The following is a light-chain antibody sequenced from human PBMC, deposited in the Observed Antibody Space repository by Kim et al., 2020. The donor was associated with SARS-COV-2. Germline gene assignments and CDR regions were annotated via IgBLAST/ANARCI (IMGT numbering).Light chain of an antibody. V-gene: IGLV6-57*01. CDR3: QSYDISNQV. Sequence: GKTLTISCTRSSGSIASNYVRWYQQRPGSSPATVIYDHHQRPSGVPDRFSGSIDSSSNSASLTISGLKTEDEADYYCQSYDISNQVFGGGTQLTVL. J-gene: IGLJ3*02. CDR2: DHH. CDR1: SGSIASNY.